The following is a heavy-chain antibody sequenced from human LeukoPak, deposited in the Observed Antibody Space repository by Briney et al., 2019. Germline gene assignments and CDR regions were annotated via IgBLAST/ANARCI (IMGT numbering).Heavy chain of an antibody. D-gene: IGHD3-22*01. V-gene: IGHV1-2*02. CDR2: INPISGGT. J-gene: IGHJ4*02. Sequence: ASVKVSCKTSGYTFTGYYIHWVRQAPGQGLEWMGWINPISGGTNYAQKFQGRVTMTRDTSISTAYMELSRLTSDDTAVYFCTFGTLIVAAPAVHFDYWGQGTLVTVSS. CDR3: TFGTLIVAAPAVHFDY. CDR1: GYTFTGYY.